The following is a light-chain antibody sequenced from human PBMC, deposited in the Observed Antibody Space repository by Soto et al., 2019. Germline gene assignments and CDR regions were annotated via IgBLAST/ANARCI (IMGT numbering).Light chain of an antibody. CDR2: GAS. V-gene: IGKV3-20*01. J-gene: IGKJ4*01. CDR3: QQYSNSPPLP. CDR1: QIVSSNY. Sequence: EIVLTQSPGTLSLSPGERATLSCRASQIVSSNYLAWYQQKPGQAPRLLIKGASSRATGIPDRFSGSGSGTDFTLTISRLEPEDFAVYYCQQYSNSPPLPFGGGTKVEIK.